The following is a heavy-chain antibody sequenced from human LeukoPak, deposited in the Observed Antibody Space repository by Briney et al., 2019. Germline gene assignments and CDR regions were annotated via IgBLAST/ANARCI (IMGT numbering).Heavy chain of an antibody. CDR2: IYYSGST. D-gene: IGHD6-6*01. CDR1: GGSISSYY. J-gene: IGHJ4*02. Sequence: PSETLSLTCTVSGGSISSYYWSWIRQPPGKGLEWIGYIYYSGSTNYNPSLKSRVTISVDTSKNQFSLKLSSVTAADTAVYYCARQRQLVGFDYWGQGTLVTVSS. V-gene: IGHV4-59*08. CDR3: ARQRQLVGFDY.